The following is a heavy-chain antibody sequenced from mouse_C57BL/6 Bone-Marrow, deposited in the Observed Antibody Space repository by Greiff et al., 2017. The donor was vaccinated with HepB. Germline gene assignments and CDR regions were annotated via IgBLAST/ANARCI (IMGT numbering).Heavy chain of an antibody. Sequence: EVKLQESGPGLVKPSQSLSLTCSVTGYSITSGYYWNWIRQLPGNKLEWMGYISYDGSNNYNPSLKNRISITRDTSKNQFFLKLNSVTTEDTATYYCARGAIYYGNSWFAYWGQGTLVTVSA. CDR1: GYSITSGYY. CDR2: ISYDGSN. J-gene: IGHJ3*01. D-gene: IGHD2-1*01. CDR3: ARGAIYYGNSWFAY. V-gene: IGHV3-6*01.